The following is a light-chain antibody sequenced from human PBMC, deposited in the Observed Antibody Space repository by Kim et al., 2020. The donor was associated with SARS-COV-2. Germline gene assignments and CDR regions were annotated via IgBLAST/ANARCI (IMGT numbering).Light chain of an antibody. CDR3: QQYYRDPRT. CDR2: AAS. J-gene: IGKJ4*01. Sequence: AIRMTQSPSSLSASTGDRVTITCRASQGISSYLAWYQQKPGKAPKRLIYAASTLQSGVPSRFSGSGSGTDFTLTISCLQSEDFATYYCQQYYRDPRTFGGGTKMESK. CDR1: QGISSY. V-gene: IGKV1-8*01.